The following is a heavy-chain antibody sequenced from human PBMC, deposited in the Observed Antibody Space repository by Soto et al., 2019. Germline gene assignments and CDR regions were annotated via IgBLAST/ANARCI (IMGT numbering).Heavy chain of an antibody. CDR3: ALPGPGY. V-gene: IGHV4-39*01. Sequence: LSLTCTVSGGSISDDTYYWGWIRQPPGKGLEWIGSMYYSGTSSYNPSLKSRVSMSVDTSKNQFSLKLSSVTAADTAVYYCALPGPGYWGQGTLVTVSS. J-gene: IGHJ4*02. CDR1: GGSISDDTYY. CDR2: MYYSGTS.